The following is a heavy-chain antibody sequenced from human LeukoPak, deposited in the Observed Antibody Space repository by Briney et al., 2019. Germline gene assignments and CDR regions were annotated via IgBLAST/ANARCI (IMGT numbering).Heavy chain of an antibody. V-gene: IGHV3-23*01. D-gene: IGHD5-18*01. CDR3: AKVGGYSYAFPFDY. Sequence: GGSLRLSCGASGFTFSSYAMNWVRQAPGKGLEWVAVISGSGGDTYYAESVEGRFTISRDNSKNTLYLQMNSLRAEDTAVYYCAKVGGYSYAFPFDYWGQGTLVTVSS. J-gene: IGHJ4*02. CDR2: ISGSGGDT. CDR1: GFTFSSYA.